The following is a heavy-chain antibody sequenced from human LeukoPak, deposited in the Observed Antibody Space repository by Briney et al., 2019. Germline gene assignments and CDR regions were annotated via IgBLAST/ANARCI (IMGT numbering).Heavy chain of an antibody. CDR1: GFIFSDYN. J-gene: IGHJ5*02. D-gene: IGHD5/OR15-5a*01. CDR2: ISGDGGRT. CDR3: AKDVSGSIDP. V-gene: IGHV3-43*02. Sequence: GGSLRLSCAASGFIFSDYNMHWVRQVPGKGLEWVSIISGDGGRTSYADSVKGRVTISRDNSKNSLYLQMNSLRTEDTAFYYCAKDVSGSIDPWGQGTLVTVSS.